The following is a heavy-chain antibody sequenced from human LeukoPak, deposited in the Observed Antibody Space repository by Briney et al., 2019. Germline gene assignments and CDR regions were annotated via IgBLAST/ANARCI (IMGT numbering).Heavy chain of an antibody. CDR3: AKLSNNYMDV. J-gene: IGHJ6*03. Sequence: PGGSLRLSCAASGFTFTNYAMHWVCQAPGKGLEWVAFIRYDGSYKYYADSVKGRFTISRDNSKNTLYLQMNSLRAEDTAVYYCAKLSNNYMDVWGKGTTVTVSS. CDR1: GFTFTNYA. V-gene: IGHV3-30*02. CDR2: IRYDGSYK.